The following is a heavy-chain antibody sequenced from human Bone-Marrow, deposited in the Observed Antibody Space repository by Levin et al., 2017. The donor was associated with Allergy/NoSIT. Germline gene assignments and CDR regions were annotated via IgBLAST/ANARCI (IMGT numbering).Heavy chain of an antibody. V-gene: IGHV4-4*07. J-gene: IGHJ3*02. CDR3: ARDMLSSVDAFDI. D-gene: IGHD6-19*01. CDR1: GGSIRSYY. Sequence: SETLSLTCTVSGGSIRSYYWGWIRQPPGKRLEWLGHIDSTGTTNYNPSLKSRLSMSVDTSKNQFSLSLSSVTAADTAIYYCARDMLSSVDAFDIWGQGTKVTVSS. CDR2: IDSTGTT.